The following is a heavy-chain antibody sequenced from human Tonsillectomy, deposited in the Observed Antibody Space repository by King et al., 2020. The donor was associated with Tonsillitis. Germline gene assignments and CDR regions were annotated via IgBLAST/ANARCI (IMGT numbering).Heavy chain of an antibody. J-gene: IGHJ3*02. CDR2: IYTAGSST. CDR3: AKGQMSSYYIAGSFDAFDI. V-gene: IGHV3-23*03. CDR1: GFTFSSYA. Sequence: VQLVESGGGLVQPGGSLRLSCAASGFTFSSYAMSWVRQAPGKGLEWGSVIYTAGSSTYSADSVKGRFTISGDISKNTLYLEMNTLRADDTAVYYCAKGQMSSYYIAGSFDAFDIWGQGTMVTVSS. D-gene: IGHD3-10*01.